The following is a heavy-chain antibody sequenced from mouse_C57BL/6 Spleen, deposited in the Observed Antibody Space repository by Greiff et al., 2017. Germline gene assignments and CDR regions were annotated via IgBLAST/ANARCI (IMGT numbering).Heavy chain of an antibody. V-gene: IGHV5-4*03. CDR3: ELYDYDDSLYDAMDY. CDR2: ISACGSYT. D-gene: IGHD2-4*01. Sequence: EVKLLESGAGLVKPGASLKLSCAASGFTFSSYAMSWVRQTPGQRLEWVATISACGSYTYYPDNVKGRFTISRDNAKNNLYLQMRHLKSEETAVDDCELYDYDDSLYDAMDYWGQGTSVTVSS. J-gene: IGHJ4*01. CDR1: GFTFSSYA.